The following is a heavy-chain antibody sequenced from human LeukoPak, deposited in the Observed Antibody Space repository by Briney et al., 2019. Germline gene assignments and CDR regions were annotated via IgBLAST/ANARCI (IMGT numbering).Heavy chain of an antibody. CDR2: INSDGSST. Sequence: PGGSLRLSCAASGFTFSSYWMHWVRQAPGKGLVWVSRINSDGSSTSYADSVKGRFTISRDNAKNTLYLQMNSLRAEDTAVYCCARGGWLTGYYFDYWGQGTLVTVSS. V-gene: IGHV3-74*01. J-gene: IGHJ4*02. CDR1: GFTFSSYW. D-gene: IGHD7-27*01. CDR3: ARGGWLTGYYFDY.